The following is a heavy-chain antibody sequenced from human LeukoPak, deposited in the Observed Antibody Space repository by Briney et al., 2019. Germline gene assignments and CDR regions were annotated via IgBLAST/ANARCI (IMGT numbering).Heavy chain of an antibody. V-gene: IGHV3-23*01. CDR1: GFTFSSYA. Sequence: AGSLRLSCAASGFTFSSYAMSWVRQAPGKGLEWVSGISGSGGSTYYADSVKGRFTISRDNSKNTLYLQMNSLRAEDTAVHYCAKWSSGSPGDYWGQGTLVTVSS. CDR3: AKWSSGSPGDY. D-gene: IGHD1-26*01. J-gene: IGHJ4*02. CDR2: ISGSGGST.